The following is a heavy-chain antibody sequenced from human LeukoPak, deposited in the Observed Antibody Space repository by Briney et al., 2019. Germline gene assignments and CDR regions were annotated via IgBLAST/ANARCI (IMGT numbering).Heavy chain of an antibody. Sequence: GGSLRLSCAASGFTFRSYGMHWVRQAPGKGLEWVAFIRYDGNNKYYADSVKGRFTISRDNAKNSLYLQMNSLRAEDTAVYYCARDLGVVVVAATPFDYWGQGTLVTVSS. J-gene: IGHJ4*02. CDR2: IRYDGNNK. V-gene: IGHV3-30*02. CDR3: ARDLGVVVVAATPFDY. D-gene: IGHD2-15*01. CDR1: GFTFRSYG.